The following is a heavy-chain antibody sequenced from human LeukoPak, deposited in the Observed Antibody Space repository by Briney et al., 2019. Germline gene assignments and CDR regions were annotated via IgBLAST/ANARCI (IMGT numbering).Heavy chain of an antibody. CDR2: IWYDGSNK. D-gene: IGHD4-17*01. J-gene: IGHJ4*02. CDR1: GFTFSSYG. V-gene: IGHV3-33*01. CDR3: ATGDYAPGY. Sequence: PGRSLRLSCAASGFTFSSYGMHWVRQAPGKGLEWVAVIWYDGSNKYYADSVKGRFTISRDNPKNTLYLQMNSLRAEDTAVYYCATGDYAPGYWGQGTLVTVSS.